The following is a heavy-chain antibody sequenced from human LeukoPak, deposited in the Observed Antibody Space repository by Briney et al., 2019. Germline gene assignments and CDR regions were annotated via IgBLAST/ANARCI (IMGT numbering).Heavy chain of an antibody. D-gene: IGHD6-25*01. J-gene: IGHJ4*02. Sequence: GGSLRLSCVASGFTFSDAWMRWVRQAPGKGLEWVGRIKSKIDGGTIDYGAPVKGRFTISRDDSRNTLYLQMNSLKTEDTAVYYCTTRRQDGCWGQGTLVTVS. CDR2: IKSKIDGGTI. V-gene: IGHV3-15*01. CDR1: GFTFSDAW. CDR3: TTRRQDGC.